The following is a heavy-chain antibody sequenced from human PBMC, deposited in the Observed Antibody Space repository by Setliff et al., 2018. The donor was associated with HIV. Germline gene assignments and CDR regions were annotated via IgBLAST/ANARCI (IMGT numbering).Heavy chain of an antibody. D-gene: IGHD4-17*01. CDR1: GYIFTNYW. Sequence: PGESLKISCKGSGYIFTNYWIGWVRQMPGKGLEWMGIIYPGDSDTRYSPSFQGQVTISADRSITTAYVQWSSLKASDTAMYYCARVDYGDFNFDYWGQGTLVTVSS. V-gene: IGHV5-51*01. J-gene: IGHJ4*02. CDR3: ARVDYGDFNFDY. CDR2: IYPGDSDT.